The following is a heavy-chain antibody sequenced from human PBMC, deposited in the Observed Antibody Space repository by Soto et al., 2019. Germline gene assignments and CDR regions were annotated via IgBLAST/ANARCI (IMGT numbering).Heavy chain of an antibody. CDR1: GYTFTSFD. V-gene: IGHV1-8*01. CDR3: TRGRNSGDGYNGGGY. Sequence: ASVKVSCKASGYTFTSFDIDWVRQATGQGLEWMGWMNPNSGHTGYAQKFQGRVTMTRDTSISTAYMELSSLRYEDTAVYYCTRGRNSGDGYNGGGYWGQGTLVTVSS. D-gene: IGHD1-1*01. J-gene: IGHJ4*02. CDR2: MNPNSGHT.